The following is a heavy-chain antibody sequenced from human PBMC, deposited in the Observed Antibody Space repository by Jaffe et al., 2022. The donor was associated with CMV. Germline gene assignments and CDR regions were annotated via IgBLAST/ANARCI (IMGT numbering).Heavy chain of an antibody. CDR3: AKDKRWAVAGTFDTHHQWANWFDP. D-gene: IGHD6-19*01. V-gene: IGHV3-30*18. J-gene: IGHJ5*02. Sequence: QVQLVESGGGVVQPGRSLRLSCAASGFTFSSYGMHWVRQAPGKGLEWVAVISYDGSNKYYADSVKGRFTISRDNSKNTLYLQMNSLRAEDTAVYYCAKDKRWAVAGTFDTHHQWANWFDPWGQGTLVTVSS. CDR1: GFTFSSYG. CDR2: ISYDGSNK.